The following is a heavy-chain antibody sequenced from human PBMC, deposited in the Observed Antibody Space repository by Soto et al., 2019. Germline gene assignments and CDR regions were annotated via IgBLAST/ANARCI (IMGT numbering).Heavy chain of an antibody. V-gene: IGHV4-59*01. D-gene: IGHD2-2*01. J-gene: IGHJ4*02. CDR3: ARLPATRGWPFDS. Sequence: WTWIRQPPGKGLEWMGYISNNGRTEYNPSLKSRLSFSLDTSRNQLSLRLTSMTAADTAIYFCARLPATRGWPFDSWGQGTLVAVSS. CDR2: ISNNGRT.